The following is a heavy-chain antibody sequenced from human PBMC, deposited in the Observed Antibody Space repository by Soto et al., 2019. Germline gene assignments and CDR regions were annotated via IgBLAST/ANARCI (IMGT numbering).Heavy chain of an antibody. Sequence: QVQLQESGPGLVKPSETLSLTCTVPGGSISSYYWSWIRQPPGKGLEWIGYIYYSGSTNYNPSLKSRVTISVDTSKNQFSLKLSSVTAADTAVYSCARSQSGYDRYYYYYYMDVWGKGTTVTVSS. CDR1: GGSISSYY. CDR2: IYYSGST. D-gene: IGHD5-12*01. V-gene: IGHV4-59*01. J-gene: IGHJ6*03. CDR3: ARSQSGYDRYYYYYYMDV.